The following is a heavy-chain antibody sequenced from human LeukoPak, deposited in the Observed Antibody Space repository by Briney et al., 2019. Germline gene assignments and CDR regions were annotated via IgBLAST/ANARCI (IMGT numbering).Heavy chain of an antibody. J-gene: IGHJ4*02. Sequence: ASVKVSCKASGYTSTNYAMHWVRQAPGQRLEWMGWINADNGNTRYSQKFQGRVTITRDTSASTAYMELSSLRSEDTAVYYCARIIRYYFDYWGQGALVTVSS. D-gene: IGHD2/OR15-2a*01. CDR2: INADNGNT. CDR1: GYTSTNYA. CDR3: ARIIRYYFDY. V-gene: IGHV1-3*01.